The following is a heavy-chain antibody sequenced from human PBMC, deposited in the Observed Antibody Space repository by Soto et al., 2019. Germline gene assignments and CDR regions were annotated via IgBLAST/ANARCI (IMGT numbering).Heavy chain of an antibody. Sequence: ASVKVSCKASGYTFTTHGVSWVRQAPGQGLEWMGWISPYNGKTTYAQKVQGRVTMTTDTSTSTAYMELRGLRSDDTAVYYCARAGWIQPPYGMDVWGQGTTVTVSS. CDR2: ISPYNGKT. CDR3: ARAGWIQPPYGMDV. V-gene: IGHV1-18*04. J-gene: IGHJ6*02. CDR1: GYTFTTHG. D-gene: IGHD5-18*01.